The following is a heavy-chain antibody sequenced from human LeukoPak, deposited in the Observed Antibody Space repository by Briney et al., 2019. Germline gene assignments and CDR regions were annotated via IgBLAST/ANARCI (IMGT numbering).Heavy chain of an antibody. V-gene: IGHV3-7*04. CDR1: GFPFSSYW. D-gene: IGHD5-24*01. CDR2: IKQDGSKK. CDR3: TRVGYIDEGIDY. Sequence: GESLRLSCVASGFPFSSYWMTWVRQAPGKGLKWVANIKQDGSKKSYVDSVKGRFTISRDNAKNSLYLQMNSLRAEDTAIYYCTRVGYIDEGIDYWGQGTLVTVSS. J-gene: IGHJ4*02.